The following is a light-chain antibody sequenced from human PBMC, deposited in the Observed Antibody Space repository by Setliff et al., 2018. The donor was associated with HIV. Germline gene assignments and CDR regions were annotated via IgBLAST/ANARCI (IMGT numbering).Light chain of an antibody. CDR1: QSILYSSNNKNY. CDR2: WAS. J-gene: IGKJ4*01. Sequence: DIVMTQSPDSLAVSLGERATINCKSSQSILYSSNNKNYLAWYRQKPGQPPKLLIYWASTRESGVPDRFSGSGSGTDFTLTISSLQAEDVAVYYCQQYYNTPLTFGGGPRWISN. V-gene: IGKV4-1*01. CDR3: QQYYNTPLT.